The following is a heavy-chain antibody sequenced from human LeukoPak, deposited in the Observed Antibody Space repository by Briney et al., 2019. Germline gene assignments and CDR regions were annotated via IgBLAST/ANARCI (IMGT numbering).Heavy chain of an antibody. CDR1: GLTFANAC. CDR3: TTYRYYYGSTGYSYFDF. CDR2: IISKASGGTT. Sequence: PGGSLTLSCAASGLTFANACMSWVRQAPGQGLEWVGRIISKASGGTTDYAAPLRGRFTISRDDSKSTLYLHMNSLKTEDTAQYYCTTYRYYYGSTGYSYFDFWGQGTLVTVSS. D-gene: IGHD3-22*01. V-gene: IGHV3-15*01. J-gene: IGHJ4*02.